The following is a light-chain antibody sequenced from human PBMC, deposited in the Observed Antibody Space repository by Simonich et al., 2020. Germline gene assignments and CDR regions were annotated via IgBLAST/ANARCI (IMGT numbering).Light chain of an antibody. CDR2: EVS. CDR3: MQSIQLPPFT. V-gene: IGKV2D-29*02. J-gene: IGKJ3*01. CDR1: QSLLHSDGKTY. Sequence: DIVMTQTPLSLSVTPGQPASISCKSSQSLLHSDGKTYLYWYLQKPGQSPQLLIYEVSKRFSGVPDRFSGSGSGTDFTLKISRVEAEDVGVYYCMQSIQLPPFTFGPGTKVDIK.